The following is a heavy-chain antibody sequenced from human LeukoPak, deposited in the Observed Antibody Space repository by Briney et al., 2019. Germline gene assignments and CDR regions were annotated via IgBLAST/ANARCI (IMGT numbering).Heavy chain of an antibody. CDR3: ARDPEHRGLDY. Sequence: SETLSLTCTVSGGSISSYYWSWIRQPPGKGLEWIGYIYYSGSTNYNPSLKSRVTISVDTSKNQFSLKLSSVTAADTAVYYCARDPEHRGLDYWGQGTLVTVSS. D-gene: IGHD1-14*01. CDR1: GGSISSYY. V-gene: IGHV4-59*01. CDR2: IYYSGST. J-gene: IGHJ4*02.